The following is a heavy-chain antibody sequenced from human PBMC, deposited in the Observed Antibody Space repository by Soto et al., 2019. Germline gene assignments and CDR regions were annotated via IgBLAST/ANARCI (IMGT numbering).Heavy chain of an antibody. CDR1: GFTFISYD. CDR3: ARAPGYGDIDY. D-gene: IGHD3-10*01. Sequence: EVQLVESGGDFVQHGGSLRLSCAAFGFTFISYDMNWSRQVTVKGLEGVAHISSDGTTYYADSVKGRFTISRDNAKNSLYLQMNSLIVEDTAVYYCARAPGYGDIDYWGRGTLVTVSS. CDR2: ISSDGTT. J-gene: IGHJ4*02. V-gene: IGHV3-48*01.